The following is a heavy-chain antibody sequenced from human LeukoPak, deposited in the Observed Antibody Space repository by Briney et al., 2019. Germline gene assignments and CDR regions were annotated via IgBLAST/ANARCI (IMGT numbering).Heavy chain of an antibody. CDR1: GFTFSSYS. CDR2: ISSSSSYI. CDR3: ARVGDSSGYYFDY. Sequence: GGSLRLSCAASGFTFSSYSMNWVRQAPGKGLEWVSSISSSSSYIYYADSVKGRFTISRDNAKNSLYLQMNSLRAEDTAVYYCARVGDSSGYYFDYWGRGTLVTVSS. J-gene: IGHJ4*02. D-gene: IGHD3-22*01. V-gene: IGHV3-21*01.